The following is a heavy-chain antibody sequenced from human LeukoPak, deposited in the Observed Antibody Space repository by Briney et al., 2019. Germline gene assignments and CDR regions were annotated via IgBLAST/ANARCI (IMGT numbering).Heavy chain of an antibody. CDR2: MYYSVST. D-gene: IGHD2-21*02. V-gene: IGHV4-59*08. CDR3: ARGGNCGGDCYPHDAFDI. CDR1: GGSISSYY. J-gene: IGHJ3*02. Sequence: SETLSLTCTVSGGSISSYYWSWIRRPPRKGLEWIGYMYYSVSTNYNPSLKSRVSLSVDTSSNQFSLKLSSVTAADTAVYYCARGGNCGGDCYPHDAFDIWGQGTMVTVSS.